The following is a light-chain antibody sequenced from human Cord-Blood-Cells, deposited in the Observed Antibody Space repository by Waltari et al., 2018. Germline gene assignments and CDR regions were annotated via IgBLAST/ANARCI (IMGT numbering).Light chain of an antibody. CDR3: QQSYSTPPT. Sequence: DIQITQSPSSLSASVGDRVTITCRASQRISSYLNWYQQKPGKAPKLLIYAASSLQSGVPSRFSGSGSGTDFTLTISSLQPEDFATYYCQQSYSTPPTFGGGTKVEIK. CDR1: QRISSY. CDR2: AAS. J-gene: IGKJ4*01. V-gene: IGKV1-39*01.